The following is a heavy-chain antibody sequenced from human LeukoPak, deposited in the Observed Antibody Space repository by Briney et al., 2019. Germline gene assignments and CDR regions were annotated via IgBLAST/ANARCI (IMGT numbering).Heavy chain of an antibody. CDR3: ARAIVVVVAAPPDAFDI. D-gene: IGHD2-15*01. CDR2: ISSSSSYI. V-gene: IGHV3-21*01. CDR1: GFTFSSYS. J-gene: IGHJ3*02. Sequence: GGSLRLSCAASGFTFSSYSMNWVRQAPGKGLEWVSSISSSSSYIYYADSVNGRFTISRDNAKNSLYLQMNSLRAEDTAVYYCARAIVVVVAAPPDAFDIWGQGTMVTVSS.